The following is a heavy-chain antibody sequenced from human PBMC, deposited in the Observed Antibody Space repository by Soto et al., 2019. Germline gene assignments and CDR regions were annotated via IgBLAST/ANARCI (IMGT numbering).Heavy chain of an antibody. D-gene: IGHD4-17*01. CDR2: IYYSGSP. V-gene: IGHV4-59*01. Sequence: PSDTLSLTCTVFGSSISSYYWSWIRQPPGKGMEWIGYIYYSGSPNYKPSLKSRVTISVDTSKNQCSRKLSSVTAADTAVYYCARDRGNGEWPYYYYMDVWGKGTTVTVSS. CDR1: GSSISSYY. CDR3: ARDRGNGEWPYYYYMDV. J-gene: IGHJ6*03.